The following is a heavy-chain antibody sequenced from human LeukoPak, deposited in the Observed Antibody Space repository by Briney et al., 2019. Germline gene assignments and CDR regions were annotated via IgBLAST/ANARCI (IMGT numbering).Heavy chain of an antibody. CDR1: GGSISSSSYY. CDR3: ARHFPTYGSGSYPRRYFDY. D-gene: IGHD3-10*01. CDR2: IYYSGST. V-gene: IGHV4-39*01. J-gene: IGHJ4*02. Sequence: PSETLSLTCTVSGGSISSSSYYWGWIRQPPGKGLEWIGSIYYSGSTYYNPSLESRVTISVDTSKNQFSLKLSSVTAADTAVYYCARHFPTYGSGSYPRRYFDYWGQGTLVTVSS.